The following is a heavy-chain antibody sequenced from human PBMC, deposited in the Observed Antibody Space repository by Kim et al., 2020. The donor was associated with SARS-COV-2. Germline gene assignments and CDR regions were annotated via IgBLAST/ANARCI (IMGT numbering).Heavy chain of an antibody. CDR2: ISSSSSYI. V-gene: IGHV3-21*01. D-gene: IGHD3-9*01. CDR3: ARVRKSLYYDILTGYRPKWEYYFDY. Sequence: GGSLRLSCAASGFTFSSYSMNWVRQAPGKGLEWVSSISSSSSYIYYADSVKGRFTISRDNAKNSLYLQMNSLRAEDTAVYYCARVRKSLYYDILTGYRPKWEYYFDYWGQGTLVTVSS. CDR1: GFTFSSYS. J-gene: IGHJ4*02.